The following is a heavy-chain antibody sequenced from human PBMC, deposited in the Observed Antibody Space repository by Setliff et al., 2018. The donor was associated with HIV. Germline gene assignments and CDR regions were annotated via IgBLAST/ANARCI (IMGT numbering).Heavy chain of an antibody. Sequence: GGSLRLSCAASGFPFNRFTMHWVRQRPGKGLEWVSLIRRYGGIAFHADSVKGRFTISRDNGKNSLYLQMNGLITENPSLSYCAKERPTGWPNLDHRGQGTRVSVS. CDR2: IRRYGGIA. J-gene: IGHJ4*02. D-gene: IGHD6-19*01. CDR3: AKERPTGWPNLDH. CDR1: GFPFNRFT. V-gene: IGHV3-43*01.